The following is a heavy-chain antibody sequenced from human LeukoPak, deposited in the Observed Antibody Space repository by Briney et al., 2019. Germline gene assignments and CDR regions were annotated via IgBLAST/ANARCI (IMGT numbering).Heavy chain of an antibody. J-gene: IGHJ4*02. CDR2: TDPSGDST. CDR1: GYTFSSYY. V-gene: IGHV1-46*01. D-gene: IGHD5-18*01. Sequence: ASVKVSCKASGYTFSSYYIHWVRQAPGQGLEWMGVTDPSGDSTSYAQKFQGGVTMTRDTSTSTVYMELSSLRSEDTAVYYCARRDTAMVLDYWGQGTLVTVSS. CDR3: ARRDTAMVLDY.